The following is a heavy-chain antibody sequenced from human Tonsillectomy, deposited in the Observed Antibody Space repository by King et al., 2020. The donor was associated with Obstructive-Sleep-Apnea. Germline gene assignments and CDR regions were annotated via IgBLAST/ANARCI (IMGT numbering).Heavy chain of an antibody. CDR3: ARPTVYSNYGAN. D-gene: IGHD1-26*01. Sequence: QLQESGPGLVMPSQTLSLTCTVSDDSITSSDYYWGWIRQLPGKGLEWIGCISHSGGPHYNPSLKSRLTISVETSQKQFFLKLSSVTAADTAVYYCARPTVYSNYGANWGQGILVTVSS. CDR2: ISHSGGP. CDR1: DDSITSSDYY. J-gene: IGHJ4*02. V-gene: IGHV4-31*03.